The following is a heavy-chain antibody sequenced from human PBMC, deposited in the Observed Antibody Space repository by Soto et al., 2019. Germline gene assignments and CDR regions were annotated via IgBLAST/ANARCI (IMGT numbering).Heavy chain of an antibody. D-gene: IGHD3-9*01. CDR1: GFTFSSYS. CDR3: ARAPTYDILTGYFGY. CDR2: ISSSSSYI. J-gene: IGHJ4*02. Sequence: GGSLRLSCAASGFTFSSYSMNWVHQAPGKGLEWVSSISSSSSYIYYADSVKGRFTISRDNAKNSLYLQMNSLRAEDTAVYYCARAPTYDILTGYFGYWGQGTLVTVSS. V-gene: IGHV3-21*01.